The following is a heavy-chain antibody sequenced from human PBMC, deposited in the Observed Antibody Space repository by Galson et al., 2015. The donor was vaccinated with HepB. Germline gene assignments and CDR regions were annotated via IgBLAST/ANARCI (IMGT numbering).Heavy chain of an antibody. D-gene: IGHD1-1*01. CDR2: ISYDGSNK. CDR3: ARDRSYEGYNWNFDY. Sequence: SLRLSCAASGFTFSSYAMHWVRQAPGKGLEWVAVISYDGSNKYYADSVKGRFTISRDNSKNTLYLQMNSLRAEDTAVYYCARDRSYEGYNWNFDYWGQGTLVTVSS. V-gene: IGHV3-30*04. CDR1: GFTFSSYA. J-gene: IGHJ4*02.